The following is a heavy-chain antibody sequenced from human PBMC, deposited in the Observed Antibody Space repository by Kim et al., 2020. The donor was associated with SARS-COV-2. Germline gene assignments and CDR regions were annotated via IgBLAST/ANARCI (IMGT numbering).Heavy chain of an antibody. V-gene: IGHV3-7*01. Sequence: VDPVKGRFTVPTDNAKSSLYLQMSSLRAEDTAVYYCARDGSSGYTGSFDYWGQGTLVTVSS. D-gene: IGHD3-22*01. J-gene: IGHJ4*02. CDR3: ARDGSSGYTGSFDY.